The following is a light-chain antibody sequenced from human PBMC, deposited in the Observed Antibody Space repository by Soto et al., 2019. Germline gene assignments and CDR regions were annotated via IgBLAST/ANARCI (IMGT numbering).Light chain of an antibody. J-gene: IGLJ3*02. V-gene: IGLV2-23*02. Sequence: QSALTQPASVSGSPGQSITMSCTGTSNDIGGHNHVSWYQQHPGNSPKLIIYEVTERPSGVSNRFSASKSGTTASLTISGLQAEDEADYYCCSYAGIITWVCGGGTKVTVL. CDR1: SNDIGGHNH. CDR3: CSYAGIITWV. CDR2: EVT.